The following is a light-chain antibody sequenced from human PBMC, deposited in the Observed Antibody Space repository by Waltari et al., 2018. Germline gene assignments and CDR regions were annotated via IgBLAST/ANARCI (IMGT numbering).Light chain of an antibody. J-gene: IGLJ3*02. Sequence: QSVLTQPPSVSAAPGQKVTISCSGSSSNIGGNYVSWYQHFPGSAPKLLISENNKRPPGIPDRLSGSKSVSSATLHITGLQTGDEADYYCGTWDTSLSAGVFGGGTKVTVL. CDR3: GTWDTSLSAGV. CDR2: ENN. V-gene: IGLV1-51*02. CDR1: SSNIGGNY.